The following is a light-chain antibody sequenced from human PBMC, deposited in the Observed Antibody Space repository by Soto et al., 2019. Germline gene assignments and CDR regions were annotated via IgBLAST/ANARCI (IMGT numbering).Light chain of an antibody. CDR2: RNN. V-gene: IGLV1-47*01. J-gene: IGLJ3*02. CDR1: SSNIGSNF. Sequence: QLVLTQPPSASGTPGQRVTISCSGSSSNIGSNFVYWYQQFPGTAPKLLIYRNNQRPSGVPDRFSGSKSGTSASLVISGLPSEDEADYYCAAWDDSLSGWVFGGGTKLTVL. CDR3: AAWDDSLSGWV.